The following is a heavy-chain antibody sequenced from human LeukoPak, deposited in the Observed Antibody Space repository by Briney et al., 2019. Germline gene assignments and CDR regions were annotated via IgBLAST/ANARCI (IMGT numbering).Heavy chain of an antibody. CDR1: GYTLTGYY. J-gene: IGHJ5*02. CDR3: ARDKLGLGELSLYDQ. D-gene: IGHD3-16*02. CDR2: MNPNSGGT. Sequence: ASVKVSCKASGYTLTGYYMHWVRQAPGQGLEWMGWMNPNSGGTKYAQKFQGRVTMTRDTSISTAYMELSRLRSDDTAMYYCARDKLGLGELSLYDQWGQGTLVAVFS. V-gene: IGHV1-2*02.